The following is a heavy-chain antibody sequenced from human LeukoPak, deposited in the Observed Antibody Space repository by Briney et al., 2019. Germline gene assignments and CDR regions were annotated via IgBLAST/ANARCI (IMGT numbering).Heavy chain of an antibody. CDR3: ARGGIAVAENWFDP. D-gene: IGHD6-19*01. CDR2: ISSSSSYI. V-gene: IGHV3-21*01. Sequence: PGGSLRLSCAASGFTFSSYAMSWVRQAPGKGLEWVSSISSSSSYIYYADSVKGRFTISRDNAKNSLYLQMNSLRAEDTAVYYCARGGIAVAENWFDPWGQGTLVTVSS. J-gene: IGHJ5*02. CDR1: GFTFSSYA.